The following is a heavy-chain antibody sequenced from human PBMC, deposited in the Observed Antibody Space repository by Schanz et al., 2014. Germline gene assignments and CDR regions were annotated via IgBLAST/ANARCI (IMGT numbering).Heavy chain of an antibody. D-gene: IGHD5-12*01. CDR3: ARGIGGYGANNYFDY. CDR1: EYSFTSYS. Sequence: QVQLVQSGAEVKKPGVSVKVSCKASEYSFTSYSMHWVRQAPGQRLEWMGWINTGSGDTKYSQNFQGRVTITRDTSASTAYMELSSLRSEDTAVYSCARGIGGYGANNYFDYWGQGTLVTVSS. V-gene: IGHV1-3*04. CDR2: INTGSGDT. J-gene: IGHJ4*02.